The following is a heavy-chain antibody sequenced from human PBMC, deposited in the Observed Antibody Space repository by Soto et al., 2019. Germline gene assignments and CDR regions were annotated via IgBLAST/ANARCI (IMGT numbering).Heavy chain of an antibody. J-gene: IGHJ4*02. CDR1: GFTFSSYA. V-gene: IGHV3-23*01. CDR2: ISGSGSTT. CDR3: AAIRF. Sequence: EVQLLESGGGLVQPGGSLRLSCVVSGFTFSSYAIILVRQAPGKGLEGVSLISGSGSTTYYADSVKGRFTISRDNSKNTLYLQMSSLRADDTAVYYCAAIRFWGQGTLVTVSS.